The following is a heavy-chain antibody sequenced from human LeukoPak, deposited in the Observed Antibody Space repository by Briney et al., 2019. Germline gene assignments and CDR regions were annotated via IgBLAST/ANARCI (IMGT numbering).Heavy chain of an antibody. CDR1: GFTFGSYW. CDR3: ARYYYDSSGYHKSYFDY. Sequence: GGSLRLSCAASGFTFGSYWVSWVRQAPGQGLEWVANINQDGSEKYYVDSVKGRFTISRDNAKNSLYLQMSSLRAEDTAVYYCARYYYDSSGYHKSYFDYWGQGTLVTVSS. CDR2: INQDGSEK. J-gene: IGHJ4*02. V-gene: IGHV3-7*01. D-gene: IGHD3-22*01.